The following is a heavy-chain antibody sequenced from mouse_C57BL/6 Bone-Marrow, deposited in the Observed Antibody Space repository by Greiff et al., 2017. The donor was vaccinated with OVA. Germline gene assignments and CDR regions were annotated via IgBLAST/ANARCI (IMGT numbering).Heavy chain of an antibody. CDR2: IYPRSGNT. J-gene: IGHJ2*01. CDR1: GYTFTSYG. D-gene: IGHD1-1*01. V-gene: IGHV1-81*01. Sequence: QSCKASGYTFTSYGISWVKQRTGQGLEWIGEIYPRSGNTYYNEKFKGKATLTADKSSSTAYMELRSLTSEDSAVYFCARWGYGSSYFDYWGQGTTLTVSS. CDR3: ARWGYGSSYFDY.